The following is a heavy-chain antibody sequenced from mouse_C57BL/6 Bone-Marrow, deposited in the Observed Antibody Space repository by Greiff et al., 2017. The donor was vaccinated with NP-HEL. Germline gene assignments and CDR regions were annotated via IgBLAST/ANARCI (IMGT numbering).Heavy chain of an antibody. J-gene: IGHJ2*01. Sequence: VQLQQSGAELVRPGTSVKVSCKASGYAFTNYLLEWVKQRPGQGLEWIGVINPGSGGTNYNEKFKGKATLTADKSSSTAYMQLSSLTSEDSAVYFCARSYGSSPDYWGQGTTLTVSS. D-gene: IGHD1-1*01. CDR2: INPGSGGT. V-gene: IGHV1-54*01. CDR1: GYAFTNYL. CDR3: ARSYGSSPDY.